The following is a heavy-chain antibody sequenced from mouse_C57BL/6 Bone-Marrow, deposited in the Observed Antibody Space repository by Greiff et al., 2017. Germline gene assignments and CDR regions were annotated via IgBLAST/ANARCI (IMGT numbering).Heavy chain of an antibody. CDR3: TTGDYDYDFWYFDV. V-gene: IGHV14-4*01. CDR1: GFNIKDDY. J-gene: IGHJ1*03. CDR2: IDPENGDI. D-gene: IGHD2-4*01. Sequence: VQLQQSGAELVRPGASVKLSCTASGFNIKDDYMHWVKQRPEQGLEWIGWIDPENGDIEYASKFQGKATITADTSSNTAYLQLSSLTSEDTAVYYCTTGDYDYDFWYFDVWGTGTTVTVSS.